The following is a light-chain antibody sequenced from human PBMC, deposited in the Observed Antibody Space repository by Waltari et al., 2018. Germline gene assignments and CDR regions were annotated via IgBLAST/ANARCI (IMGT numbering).Light chain of an antibody. J-gene: IGLJ3*02. Sequence: QSALTQPASVSGSPGQSITISCTGTSNDIGGYNYFSWYQKHVDKAPKRMIYEVTRRPSGVANRFSGSKSGNTASLTISGLQAEDEADYYCSSYTGSSTWVFGGGTKLTVL. CDR1: SNDIGGYNY. CDR3: SSYTGSSTWV. V-gene: IGLV2-14*01. CDR2: EVT.